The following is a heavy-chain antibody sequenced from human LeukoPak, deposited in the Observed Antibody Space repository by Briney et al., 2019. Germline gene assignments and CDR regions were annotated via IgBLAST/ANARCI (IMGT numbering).Heavy chain of an antibody. J-gene: IGHJ6*02. CDR1: GFTFSSYA. Sequence: PGGSLRLSCAASGFTFSSYAMSWVRQAPGKGLEWVSAISGSGGSTYYADSVKGRFTISRDNSKNTLYLQMNSLRAEDTAVYYCAKVPPPRRGSAVVVAARHYYGMDVWGQGTTVTVSS. V-gene: IGHV3-23*01. CDR2: ISGSGGST. D-gene: IGHD2-15*01. CDR3: AKVPPPRRGSAVVVAARHYYGMDV.